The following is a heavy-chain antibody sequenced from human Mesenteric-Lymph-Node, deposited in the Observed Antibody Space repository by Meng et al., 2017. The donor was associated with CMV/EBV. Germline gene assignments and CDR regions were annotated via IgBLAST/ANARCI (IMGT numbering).Heavy chain of an antibody. V-gene: IGHV4-30-4*08. CDR1: GGSFSGYY. Sequence: SQTLSLTCAVYGGSFSGYYWSWIRQPPGKGLEWIGYIYYSGSTYYNPSLKSRVTISVDTSKNQFSLKLSSVTAADTAVYYCAREYVWGSYRLTYYFDYWGQGTLVTVSS. J-gene: IGHJ4*02. CDR3: AREYVWGSYRLTYYFDY. CDR2: IYYSGST. D-gene: IGHD3-16*02.